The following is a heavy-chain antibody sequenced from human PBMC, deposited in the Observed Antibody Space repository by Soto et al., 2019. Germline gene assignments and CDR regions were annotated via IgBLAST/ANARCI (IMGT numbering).Heavy chain of an antibody. CDR1: GFTFGDYA. V-gene: IGHV3-49*03. CDR3: TRDRYDFWSGYYMNV. Sequence: GSLRLSCTASGFTFGDYAMSWFRQAPGKGLEWVGFIRSKAYGGTTEYAASVKGRFTISRDDSKSIAYLQMNSLKTEDTAVYYCTRDRYDFWSGYYMNVWGQGTTVTVSS. D-gene: IGHD3-3*01. CDR2: IRSKAYGGTT. J-gene: IGHJ6*02.